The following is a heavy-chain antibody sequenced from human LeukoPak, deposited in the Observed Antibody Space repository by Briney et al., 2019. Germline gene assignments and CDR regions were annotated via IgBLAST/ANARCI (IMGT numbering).Heavy chain of an antibody. V-gene: IGHV4-38-2*02. CDR2: IYHSGTT. J-gene: IGHJ5*02. CDR1: GYSISSGYY. CDR3: ARGQARLAWFDP. Sequence: PSETLSLTCTVSGYSISSGYYWGWIRQPPGKGLEWIGTIYHSGTTYYNPSLKSRVTMSVDTSKNQFSLRLRSVTAADTAVYYCARGQARLAWFDPWGQGTLVTVSS. D-gene: IGHD6-19*01.